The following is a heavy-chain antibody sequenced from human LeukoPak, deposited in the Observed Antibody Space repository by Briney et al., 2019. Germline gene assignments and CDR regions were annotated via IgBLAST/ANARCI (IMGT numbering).Heavy chain of an antibody. D-gene: IGHD1-26*01. Sequence: KAGVYLSLYCAASGFTFSSYTMNWVRQAPGQELVWFAATSSSSRGISYADSVKGSFSISRDNTQNSLSLHMISLKAEATAEYYCVRGAAATLFDYWGQGTLGTGSS. J-gene: IGHJ4*02. CDR1: GFTFSSYT. V-gene: IGHV3-21*01. CDR2: TSSSSRGI. CDR3: VRGAAATLFDY.